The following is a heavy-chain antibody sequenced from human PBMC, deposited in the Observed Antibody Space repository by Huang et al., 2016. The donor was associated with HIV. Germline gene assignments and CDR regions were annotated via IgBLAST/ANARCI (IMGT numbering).Heavy chain of an antibody. CDR1: GFSLTTSGVG. J-gene: IGHJ3*02. Sequence: QITLKESGPTLVKPTQTLTLTCTFSGFSLTTSGVGVAWIRQPPGKALEWLALIDWDDDQRYSPSLRSRLTITKDTSKNQVVLTMTNLDPVDTATYYCALTGPGDAFDIWGQGTMVAVSS. CDR2: IDWDDDQ. V-gene: IGHV2-5*02. D-gene: IGHD2-8*02. CDR3: ALTGPGDAFDI.